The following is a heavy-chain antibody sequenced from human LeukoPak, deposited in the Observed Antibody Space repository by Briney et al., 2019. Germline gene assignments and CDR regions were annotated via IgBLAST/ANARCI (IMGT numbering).Heavy chain of an antibody. Sequence: YPSETLSLTCAVYGGSFSGYYWSWIRQPPGKGLEWIGEINHSGSTNYNPSLKSRVTISVDTSKNQFSLKLSSVTAADTAVYYCARLRGKIYGSGRLDYWGQGTLVTVSS. D-gene: IGHD3-10*01. J-gene: IGHJ4*02. CDR3: ARLRGKIYGSGRLDY. CDR2: INHSGST. CDR1: GGSFSGYY. V-gene: IGHV4-34*01.